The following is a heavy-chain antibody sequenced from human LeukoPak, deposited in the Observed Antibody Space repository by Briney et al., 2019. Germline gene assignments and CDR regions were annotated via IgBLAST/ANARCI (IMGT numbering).Heavy chain of an antibody. Sequence: SETLSLTCTVSGGSISSYYWSWIRQPPGKGLEWIGYIYYSGSTNYNPSLKSRVTISVDTSKNQFSLKLSSATAADTAVYYCARSTVVTAFDYWGQGTLVTVSS. CDR1: GGSISSYY. D-gene: IGHD4-23*01. CDR2: IYYSGST. J-gene: IGHJ4*02. V-gene: IGHV4-59*01. CDR3: ARSTVVTAFDY.